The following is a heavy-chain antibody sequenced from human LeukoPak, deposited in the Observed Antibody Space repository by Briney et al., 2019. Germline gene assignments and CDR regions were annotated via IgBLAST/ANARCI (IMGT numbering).Heavy chain of an antibody. CDR1: GFTFDDYA. J-gene: IGHJ4*02. Sequence: GRSLRLSCAASGFTFDDYAMHWVWQAPGKGLEWVSGISWNSGSIGYADSVNGRFTISRDDAKNSLYLQMNSLRAEDTALYYCAKEIDSSSSFDYWGQGTLVTVSS. D-gene: IGHD6-13*01. CDR2: ISWNSGSI. V-gene: IGHV3-9*01. CDR3: AKEIDSSSSFDY.